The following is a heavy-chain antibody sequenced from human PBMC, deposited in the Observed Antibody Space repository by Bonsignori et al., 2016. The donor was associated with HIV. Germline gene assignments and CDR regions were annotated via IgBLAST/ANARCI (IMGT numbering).Heavy chain of an antibody. J-gene: IGHJ3*02. Sequence: WIRQPPGKGLEWVSVIYSGGSTYYADSVKGRFTISRDNSKNTLYLQMNSLRAEDTAVYYCARAGGTDAFDIWGQGTMVTVSS. CDR2: IYSGGST. D-gene: IGHD3-16*01. V-gene: IGHV3-53*01. CDR3: ARAGGTDAFDI.